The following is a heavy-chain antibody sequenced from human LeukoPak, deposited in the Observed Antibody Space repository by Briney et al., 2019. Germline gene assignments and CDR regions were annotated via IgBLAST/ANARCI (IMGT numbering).Heavy chain of an antibody. Sequence: PGRSLRLSCAASGFTFSSYGMHWVRQAPGKGLEWVAVIWYDGSNKYYADSVKGRFTISRDNSKNTLYLQMNSLRAEDTAVYYCASLKSIVVVVAALGWFDPWGQGTLVTVSS. V-gene: IGHV3-33*01. D-gene: IGHD2-15*01. CDR2: IWYDGSNK. CDR3: ASLKSIVVVVAALGWFDP. J-gene: IGHJ5*02. CDR1: GFTFSSYG.